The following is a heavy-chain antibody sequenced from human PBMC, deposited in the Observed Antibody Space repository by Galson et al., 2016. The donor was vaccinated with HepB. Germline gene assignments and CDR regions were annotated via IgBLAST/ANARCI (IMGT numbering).Heavy chain of an antibody. CDR2: IWYNEMDK. CDR3: TRDGFGGTNDAFDI. J-gene: IGHJ3*02. V-gene: IGHV3-33*01. CDR1: GIRFNAYGG. Sequence: SLRLSCAASGIRFNAYGGTHWVRQAPCKGLEWVAVIWYNEMDKHYADSVKGRFTISKDDSKNTVYLEMNSLRDEDTAVYYCTRDGFGGTNDAFDIWGQGTFVAVSS. D-gene: IGHD3-10*01.